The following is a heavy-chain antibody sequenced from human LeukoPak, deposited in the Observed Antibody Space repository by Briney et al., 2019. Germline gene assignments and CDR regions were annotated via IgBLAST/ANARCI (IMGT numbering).Heavy chain of an antibody. CDR2: IYTSGST. V-gene: IGHV4-4*07. J-gene: IGHJ6*03. CDR1: GGSISSYY. Sequence: SETLSLTCTVSGGSISSYYWSWIRQPAGKGLEWIGRIYTSGSTNYNPSLKSRVTMSVDTSKNQFSLKLSSVTAADTAVYYCARDHRDYGDYSGYYYYYMDVWGKGTTVTISS. CDR3: ARDHRDYGDYSGYYYYYMDV. D-gene: IGHD4-17*01.